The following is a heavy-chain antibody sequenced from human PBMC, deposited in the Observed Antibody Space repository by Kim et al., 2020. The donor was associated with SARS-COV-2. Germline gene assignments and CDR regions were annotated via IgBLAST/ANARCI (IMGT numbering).Heavy chain of an antibody. J-gene: IGHJ6*02. D-gene: IGHD3-10*01. CDR3: ARKNRVLLWFGEFPYGMDV. Sequence: GRVTMTRDTSTSTVYMELSSLRAEDTAVYYCARKNRVLLWFGEFPYGMDVWGQGTTVTVSS. V-gene: IGHV1-46*01.